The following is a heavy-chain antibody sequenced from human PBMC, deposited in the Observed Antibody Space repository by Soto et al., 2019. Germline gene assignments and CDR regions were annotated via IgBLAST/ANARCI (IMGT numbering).Heavy chain of an antibody. D-gene: IGHD2-21*02. CDR3: AKSPRGPRLRPAFMVY. CDR1: GFTFSSYG. J-gene: IGHJ4*02. CDR2: ISYDGSNK. Sequence: AGGSLRLSCAASGFTFSSYGMHWVRQAPGKGLEWVAVISYDGSNKYYADSVKGRFTISRDNSKNTLYLQMNSLRAEDTAVYYCAKSPRGPRLRPAFMVYWGQGTLVTVSS. V-gene: IGHV3-30*18.